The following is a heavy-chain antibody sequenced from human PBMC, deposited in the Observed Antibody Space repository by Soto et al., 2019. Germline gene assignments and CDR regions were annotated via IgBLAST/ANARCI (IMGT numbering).Heavy chain of an antibody. V-gene: IGHV3-9*01. D-gene: IGHD6-13*01. CDR1: GFTFDDYA. J-gene: IGHJ5*02. Sequence: EVQLVESGGGLVQPGRSLRLSCAASGFTFDDYAMHWVRQAPGKGLEWVSGISWNSGSIGYADSVKGRFTISRDNAKNSLYLQMNSLRAEDTALYYCATELAKRACFDPWGQGTLVTVSS. CDR2: ISWNSGSI. CDR3: ATELAKRACFDP.